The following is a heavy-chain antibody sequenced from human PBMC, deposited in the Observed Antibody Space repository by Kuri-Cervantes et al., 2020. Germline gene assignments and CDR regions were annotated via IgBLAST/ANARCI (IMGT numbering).Heavy chain of an antibody. CDR2: IKQDGSEK. D-gene: IGHD1-14*01. CDR3: VKDNPLDY. V-gene: IGHV3-7*01. CDR1: GFTFSNNW. Sequence: GGSLRLSCAASGFTFSNNWMSWVRQAPGKGLEWVANIKQDGSEKYYVDSVKGRFAISKDNSKNTLFLQMNSLRPEDTAVYYCVKDNPLDYWGQGTLVTVSS. J-gene: IGHJ4*02.